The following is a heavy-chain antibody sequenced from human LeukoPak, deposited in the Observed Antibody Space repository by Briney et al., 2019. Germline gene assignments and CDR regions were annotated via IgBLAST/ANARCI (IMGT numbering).Heavy chain of an antibody. Sequence: ASVKLSCKASGATFSSYAISWVRQAPGQGLEWMGGVIPIFGTANYAQKFQGRVTITADESTSTAYMELSSLRSEDTALYYCARVVVAANSYFDYWGQGPLVTVSS. CDR1: GATFSSYA. CDR3: ARVVVAANSYFDY. J-gene: IGHJ4*02. V-gene: IGHV1-69*13. CDR2: VIPIFGTA. D-gene: IGHD2-15*01.